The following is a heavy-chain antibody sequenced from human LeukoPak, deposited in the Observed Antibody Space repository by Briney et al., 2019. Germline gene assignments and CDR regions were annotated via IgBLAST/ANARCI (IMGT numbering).Heavy chain of an antibody. CDR2: IISNGGST. CDR3: VKDGYSSGWYVGYFDY. Sequence: GGSLRLSCSASGFTFSSYAMHCVRQAPGKGLEYVSAIISNGGSTYYADSVKGRFTISRDNSKNTLSLQMSSLRAEDTAVYYCVKDGYSSGWYVGYFDYWGQGTLVTVSS. CDR1: GFTFSSYA. D-gene: IGHD6-19*01. V-gene: IGHV3-64D*09. J-gene: IGHJ4*02.